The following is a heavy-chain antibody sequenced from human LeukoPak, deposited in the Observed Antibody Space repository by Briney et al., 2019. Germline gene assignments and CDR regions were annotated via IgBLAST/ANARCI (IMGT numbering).Heavy chain of an antibody. Sequence: GASVKVSCKASGYIFTSYDMHWVRQAPGQGLEWMGIINSSGGSTSYAQKFAGRVSMTRDMSTSTFYMELSSLRSEDTAVYYCARGHGSGSANYFDPWGQGTLVTVSS. D-gene: IGHD3-10*01. J-gene: IGHJ5*02. CDR1: GYIFTSYD. V-gene: IGHV1-46*01. CDR3: ARGHGSGSANYFDP. CDR2: INSSGGST.